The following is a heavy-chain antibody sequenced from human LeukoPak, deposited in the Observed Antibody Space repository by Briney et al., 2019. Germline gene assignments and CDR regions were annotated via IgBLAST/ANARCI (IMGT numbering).Heavy chain of an antibody. CDR1: RFTVSSNY. Sequence: GGSLGLSGAASRFTVSSNYMSWVRQAPWNGLNWGSVIYSGGSTYYADSVKGRFTISRDNSRKTLYLQMNSLRAEDTVFFQAEDGIRDCSGGSCIDYWGQGTLVTVSS. J-gene: IGHJ4*02. V-gene: IGHV3-53*01. D-gene: IGHD2-15*01. CDR3: EDGIRDCSGGSCIDY. CDR2: IYSGGST.